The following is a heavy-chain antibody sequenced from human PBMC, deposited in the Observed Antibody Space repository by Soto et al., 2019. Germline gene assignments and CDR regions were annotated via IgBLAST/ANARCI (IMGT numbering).Heavy chain of an antibody. V-gene: IGHV3-23*01. CDR3: AKGAEGYVVSSLDS. CDR1: GFRFSDFA. CDR2: ITGTASST. J-gene: IGHJ4*02. Sequence: EVQLLESGGGFVQPGGSLRLSCAASGFRFSDFAMTWVRQAPGRGLEWVSAITGTASSTYYADSVKGRFTISRDNSKNTLYLQINSLRAEYTAIYDCAKGAEGYVVSSLDSWGQGTLVTVSS. D-gene: IGHD5-12*01.